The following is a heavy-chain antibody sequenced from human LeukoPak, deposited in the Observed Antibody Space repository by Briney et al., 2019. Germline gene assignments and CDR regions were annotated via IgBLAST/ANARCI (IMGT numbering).Heavy chain of an antibody. Sequence: GGSLRLSCAASGFTFSTYSMTWVRQAPGKGLEWVSYISSSSSTIYYAESVKGRFTISRDNAKNSLYLQMNSLRDEDTAVYYCARAGVAGTWVHFDYWGQGTLVTVSS. CDR1: GFTFSTYS. CDR3: ARAGVAGTWVHFDY. J-gene: IGHJ4*02. D-gene: IGHD6-19*01. CDR2: ISSSSSTI. V-gene: IGHV3-48*02.